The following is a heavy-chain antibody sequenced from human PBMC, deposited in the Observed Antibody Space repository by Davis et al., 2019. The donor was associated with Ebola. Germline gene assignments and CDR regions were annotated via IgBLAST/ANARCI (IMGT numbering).Heavy chain of an antibody. J-gene: IGHJ6*02. CDR2: IIPIFGTA. CDR1: GYTFTSYA. Sequence: SVKVSCKASGYTFTSYAMHWVRQAPGQGLEWMGGIIPIFGTANYAQKFQGRVTITADKSTSTAYMELSSLRSEDTAVYYCARGVDWNYGYYYGMDVWGQGTTVTVSS. V-gene: IGHV1-69*06. CDR3: ARGVDWNYGYYYGMDV. D-gene: IGHD1-7*01.